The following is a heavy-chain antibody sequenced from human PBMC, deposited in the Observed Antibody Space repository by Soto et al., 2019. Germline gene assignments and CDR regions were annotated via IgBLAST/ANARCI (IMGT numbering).Heavy chain of an antibody. Sequence: GGSLRLSCAASGFTFDDYTMHWVRQAPGKGLEWVSLISWDGGSTYYADSVKGRFTISRDNSKNSLYLQMNSLRTEDTALYYCAKDKRGQQLVPYYFDYWGQGTLVTVSS. J-gene: IGHJ4*02. CDR3: AKDKRGQQLVPYYFDY. D-gene: IGHD6-13*01. CDR2: ISWDGGST. CDR1: GFTFDDYT. V-gene: IGHV3-43*01.